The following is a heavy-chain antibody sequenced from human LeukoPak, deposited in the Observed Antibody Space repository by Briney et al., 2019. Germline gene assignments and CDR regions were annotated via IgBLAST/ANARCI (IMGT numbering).Heavy chain of an antibody. CDR3: ARETYYYDSSGYYSDAFDI. Sequence: SGTLSLTCAVSGGSISSSNWWSWVRQPPGKGLEWIGEIYHSGSTNYNPSLKSRVTISVDTSKNQFSLKLSSVTAADTAVYYCARETYYYDSSGYYSDAFDIWGQGTMVTVSS. J-gene: IGHJ3*02. V-gene: IGHV4-4*02. D-gene: IGHD3-22*01. CDR2: IYHSGST. CDR1: GGSISSSNW.